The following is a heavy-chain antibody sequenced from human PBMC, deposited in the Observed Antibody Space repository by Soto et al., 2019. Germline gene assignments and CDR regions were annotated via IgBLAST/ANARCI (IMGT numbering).Heavy chain of an antibody. Sequence: QVQLVQSGAEVKKPASSVKVSCKASGGIFSRHGINWVRQAPGQGLEWMGGILPIFGTSKYAEKFQGRVTITADESTSTVYMHLSSLTSEDTGVYFCARSQGGEFQFRYALDVWGQGTMVTVSS. V-gene: IGHV1-69*01. D-gene: IGHD3-16*01. CDR2: ILPIFGTS. CDR1: GGIFSRHG. CDR3: ARSQGGEFQFRYALDV. J-gene: IGHJ3*01.